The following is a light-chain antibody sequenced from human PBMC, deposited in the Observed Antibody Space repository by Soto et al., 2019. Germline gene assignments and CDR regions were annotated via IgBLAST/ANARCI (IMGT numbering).Light chain of an antibody. Sequence: QLVLTQSPSASASLGASVKLTCTLSSGHFSYAIAWHQQQPEKGPRYLMKLNSDGSHSKGDGIPDRFSGSSSGAERYLTISSLQSEDEADYYCQTWGTGIHWVFGGGTKLTVL. V-gene: IGLV4-69*01. CDR1: SGHFSYA. CDR3: QTWGTGIHWV. CDR2: LNSDGSH. J-gene: IGLJ3*02.